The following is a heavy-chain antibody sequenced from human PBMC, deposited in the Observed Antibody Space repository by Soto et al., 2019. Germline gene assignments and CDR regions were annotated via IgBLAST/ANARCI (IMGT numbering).Heavy chain of an antibody. V-gene: IGHV3-7*03. CDR3: ITTALDRPFDY. Sequence: EVQLVESGGDLVQPGGSLRLSCEASGFSFSSYWMTWVRQAPGKRLEYVAIIRQDGSEKKYVDSVMGRFTISRENAKTSSYLQMNSLRGEGTAVYYLITTALDRPFDYWGQGTLVTVSS. CDR1: GFSFSSYW. D-gene: IGHD3-16*01. J-gene: IGHJ4*02. CDR2: IRQDGSEK.